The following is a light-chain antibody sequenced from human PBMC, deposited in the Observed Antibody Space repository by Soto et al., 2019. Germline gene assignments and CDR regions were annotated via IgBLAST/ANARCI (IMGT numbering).Light chain of an antibody. V-gene: IGKV3-20*01. J-gene: IGKJ2*01. CDR1: QSVSSTY. Sequence: EIVLTQSPGTLSLSQGESATLSCRASQSVSSTYLAWYQQKPGQAPRLLIYGASNRATGIPDRFSGSGSGTDFTLTISRLEPEDFAVYYCQQYGGSPGYTFGQGTKLEI. CDR3: QQYGGSPGYT. CDR2: GAS.